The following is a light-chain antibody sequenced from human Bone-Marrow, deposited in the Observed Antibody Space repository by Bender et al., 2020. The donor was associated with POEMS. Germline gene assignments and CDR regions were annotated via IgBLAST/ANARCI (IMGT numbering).Light chain of an antibody. Sequence: SYEVTQPPSVSVSPGQTASITCSGDDLGDKYFAWYQQKPGQSPVIVIYQDTKRHSGIPERFSGSNSGKTATLTISGTQAMDDADYYCQAWDTYSVIFGGGTKLTVL. CDR2: QDT. V-gene: IGLV3-1*01. J-gene: IGLJ2*01. CDR1: DLGDKY. CDR3: QAWDTYSVI.